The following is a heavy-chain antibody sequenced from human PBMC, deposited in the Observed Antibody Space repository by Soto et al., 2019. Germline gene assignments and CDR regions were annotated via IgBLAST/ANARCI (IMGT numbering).Heavy chain of an antibody. CDR1: GYTLTELS. V-gene: IGHV1-24*01. CDR2: FDPEDGET. CDR3: ARDGYNSHLAEENNWFDP. J-gene: IGHJ5*02. Sequence: SVKVSCKVSGYTLTELSMHWVRQAPGKGLEWMGGFDPEDGETIYAQKFQGWVTMTRDTSISTAYMELSRLRSDDTAVYYCARDGYNSHLAEENNWFDPWGQGTLVTVSS. D-gene: IGHD5-12*01.